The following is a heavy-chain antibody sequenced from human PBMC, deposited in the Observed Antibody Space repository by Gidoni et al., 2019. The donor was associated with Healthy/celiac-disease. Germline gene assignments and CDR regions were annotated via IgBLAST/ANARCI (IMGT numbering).Heavy chain of an antibody. J-gene: IGHJ4*02. CDR1: GFSFSNAW. D-gene: IGHD6-13*01. CDR2: IKSKTDGGTT. V-gene: IGHV3-15*01. CDR3: TTDPRYSSSWADY. Sequence: EVQLVESGGGLVKPGGSLRLSCAASGFSFSNAWMSWVRQAPGKGVEWVGRIKSKTDGGTTDYAAPVKGRFTISRDDSKNTLYLQMNSLKTEDTAVYYCTTDPRYSSSWADYWGQGTLVTVSS.